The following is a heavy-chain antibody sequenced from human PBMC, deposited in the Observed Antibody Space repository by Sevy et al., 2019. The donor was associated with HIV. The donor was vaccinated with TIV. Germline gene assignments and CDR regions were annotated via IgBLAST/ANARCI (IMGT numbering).Heavy chain of an antibody. D-gene: IGHD1-26*01. CDR3: MIDYSGTYHKNYFCY. V-gene: IGHV3-11*01. J-gene: IGHJ4*02. CDR2: ISRSGTII. CDR1: GFRFSDHD. Sequence: GGSLRLSCAASGFRFSDHDMSWIRQAPGKGLEWVAYISRSGTIIYYADSVRGRFTISRDKAKNSLFLQMNSLRVEDTAMYYCMIDYSGTYHKNYFCYGGQGTLVSVSS.